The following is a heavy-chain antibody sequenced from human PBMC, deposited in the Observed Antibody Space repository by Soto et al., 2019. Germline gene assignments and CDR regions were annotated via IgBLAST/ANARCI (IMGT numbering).Heavy chain of an antibody. V-gene: IGHV1-18*01. CDR3: ATTTGYSYYYYGMGV. Sequence: QVQLVQSGAEVKKPGASVKVSCKASGYHLTSYGISWVRQAPGQGLEWMGWISAYNGDTNYAQKLQGRGTLTTDTSTSTAYMELRRLRSDDTAVYYCATTTGYSYYYYGMGVWGQGTTVTVSS. CDR2: ISAYNGDT. D-gene: IGHD3-9*01. CDR1: GYHLTSYG. J-gene: IGHJ6*02.